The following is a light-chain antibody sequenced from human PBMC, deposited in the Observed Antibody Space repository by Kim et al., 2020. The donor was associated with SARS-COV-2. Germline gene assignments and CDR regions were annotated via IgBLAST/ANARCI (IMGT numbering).Light chain of an antibody. CDR3: CSYAGSYV. CDR1: RSDVGGYNY. CDR2: DVS. J-gene: IGLJ1*01. V-gene: IGLV2-11*01. Sequence: SPGQSVTISCTGPRSDVGGYNYVSWYQQHPGKAPKLMSYDVSKRPSGVPGRFSGSKSGNTASRTISGLQAEDEADYYCCSYAGSYVFGTGTKVTVL.